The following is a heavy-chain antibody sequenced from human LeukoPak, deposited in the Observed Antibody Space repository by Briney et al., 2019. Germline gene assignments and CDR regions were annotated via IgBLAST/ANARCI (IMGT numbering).Heavy chain of an antibody. V-gene: IGHV3-21*04. CDR3: ARDLMGIAYRGAFYY. CDR1: GFTFSSYN. CDR2: ITSSSSYM. J-gene: IGHJ4*02. Sequence: KPGGSLRLSCAASGFTFSSYNMNWVRRTPGKGLEWVSSITSSSSYMFYADSVRGRFTISRDNAENSLYLQMNSLRAEDTAVYYCARDLMGIAYRGAFYYWGQGTLVTVSS. D-gene: IGHD6-13*01.